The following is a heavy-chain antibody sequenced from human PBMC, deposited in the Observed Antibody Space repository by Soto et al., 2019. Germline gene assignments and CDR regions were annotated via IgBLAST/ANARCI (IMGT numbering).Heavy chain of an antibody. CDR1: GGSFSGYY. D-gene: IGHD4-17*01. Sequence: QVQLQQWGAGLLKPSETLSLTCAVYGGSFSGYYWSWIHQPPGKGLEWIGEINHSGSTNYNPSLKSRVTISVDTSKNQFSLKLSSVTAADTAVYYCARGRRKTTVIQPPFDYWGQGTLVTVSS. CDR3: ARGRRKTTVIQPPFDY. V-gene: IGHV4-34*01. CDR2: INHSGST. J-gene: IGHJ4*02.